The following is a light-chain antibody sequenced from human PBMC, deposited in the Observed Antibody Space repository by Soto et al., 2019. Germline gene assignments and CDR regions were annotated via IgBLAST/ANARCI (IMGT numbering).Light chain of an antibody. J-gene: IGKJ1*01. CDR1: QTISSW. CDR3: QHYNSYSEA. V-gene: IGKV1-5*03. Sequence: DIPMTQSPSTLSGSVGDRVTITCRTSQTISSWLAWYQQKPGKAPKLLIYKASTLKSGVPSRFSGSGSGTEFTLTISSLQPDDFATYYCQHYNSYSEAFGQGTKVELK. CDR2: KAS.